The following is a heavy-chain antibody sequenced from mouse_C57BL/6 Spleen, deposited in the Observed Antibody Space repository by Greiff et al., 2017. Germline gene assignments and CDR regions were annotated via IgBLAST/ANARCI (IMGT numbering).Heavy chain of an antibody. D-gene: IGHD2-3*01. Sequence: VQRVESGPGLVQPSQSLSITCTVSGFSLTSYGVHWVRQPPGKGLEWLGVIWSGGSTDYNAAFIYRLSTSKDNSKSQVFFKMNSLQADDTAIYYCAALYDGYYEDAMDYWGQGTSVTVSS. J-gene: IGHJ4*01. CDR3: AALYDGYYEDAMDY. CDR1: GFSLTSYG. V-gene: IGHV2-4*01. CDR2: IWSGGST.